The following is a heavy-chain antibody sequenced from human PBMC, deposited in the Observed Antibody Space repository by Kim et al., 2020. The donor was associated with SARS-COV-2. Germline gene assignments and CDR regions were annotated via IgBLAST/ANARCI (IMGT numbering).Heavy chain of an antibody. D-gene: IGHD4-4*01. CDR2: INTNTGNP. V-gene: IGHV7-4-1*02. J-gene: IGHJ4*02. Sequence: ASVKVSCKASGYTFTSYAMNWVRQAPGQGLEWMGWINTNTGNPTYAQGFTGRFVFSLDTSVSTAYLQISSLKAEDTAVYYCASFPTTAALPSFDYWGQGTLVTVSS. CDR1: GYTFTSYA. CDR3: ASFPTTAALPSFDY.